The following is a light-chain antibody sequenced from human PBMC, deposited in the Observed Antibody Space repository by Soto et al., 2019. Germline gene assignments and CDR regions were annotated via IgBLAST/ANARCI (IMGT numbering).Light chain of an antibody. V-gene: IGKV3-20*01. CDR3: QQYGYSPPWT. J-gene: IGKJ1*01. CDR2: DAS. Sequence: TQSPSVLSASVGDTVTITCRASQALSNYLAWYQQKPGQAPRLLIYDASSRATGIPDRFSGSGSGTDFTLTISRLEPEDLGVYYCQQYGYSPPWTFGQGTKVDIK. CDR1: QALSNY.